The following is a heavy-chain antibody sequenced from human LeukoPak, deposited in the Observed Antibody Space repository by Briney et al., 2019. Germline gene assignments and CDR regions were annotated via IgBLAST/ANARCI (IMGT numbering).Heavy chain of an antibody. CDR1: GGSISSGGYY. D-gene: IGHD6-6*01. V-gene: IGHV4-30-2*01. CDR3: ARDSREYSSSSMDY. Sequence: SETLSLTCTVSGGSISSGGYYWSWIRQPPGKGLKWIGYIYHSGSTYYNPSLKSRVTISVDRSKNQFSLKLSSVTAADTAVYYCARDSREYSSSSMDYWGQGTLVTVSS. CDR2: IYHSGST. J-gene: IGHJ4*02.